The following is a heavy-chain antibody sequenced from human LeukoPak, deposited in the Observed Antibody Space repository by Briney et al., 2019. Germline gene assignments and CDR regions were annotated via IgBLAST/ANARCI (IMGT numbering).Heavy chain of an antibody. D-gene: IGHD2-2*01. V-gene: IGHV3-74*01. J-gene: IGHJ6*04. CDR1: GFTFSTYW. Sequence: GGSLRLSCAASGFTFSTYWIHWVRQAPGKGLVWVSRINIDGSRRTYADSVKGRFTISRDNAKNTLYLQMNSLRAEDTAVYYCARDRCSSTSCSLGFLDVWGKGTTVTVSS. CDR2: INIDGSRR. CDR3: ARDRCSSTSCSLGFLDV.